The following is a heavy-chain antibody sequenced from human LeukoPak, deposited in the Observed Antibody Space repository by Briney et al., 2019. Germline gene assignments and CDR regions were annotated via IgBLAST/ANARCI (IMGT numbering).Heavy chain of an antibody. J-gene: IGHJ4*02. D-gene: IGHD4-23*01. CDR1: GGSISSGGYY. CDR2: IYHSGST. V-gene: IGHV4-30-2*01. CDR3: ARLGHRLPTVVTPGTFDY. Sequence: SQTLSLTCTVSGGSISSGGYYWSWIRQPPGKGLEWIGYIYHSGSTYYNPSLKSRVTISVDRSKNQFSLKLSSVTAADTAVYYCARLGHRLPTVVTPGTFDYWGQGTLVTVSS.